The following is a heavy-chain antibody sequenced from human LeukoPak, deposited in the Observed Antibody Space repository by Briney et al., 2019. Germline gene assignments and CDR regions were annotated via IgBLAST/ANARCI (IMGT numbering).Heavy chain of an antibody. D-gene: IGHD2-2*01. Sequence: AGSLRLSCAGSAFRCDDYGMSWDRHVPGKGLEWVSVTNWDVASTGYAVSVKVRFTISRDNVKNFLYLKMNSLRVEDTALYFCGRVYCSTTSCYDYYDYYMDVWGKGTTVTVSS. J-gene: IGHJ6*03. CDR2: TNWDVAST. CDR1: AFRCDDYG. V-gene: IGHV3-20*04. CDR3: GRVYCSTTSCYDYYDYYMDV.